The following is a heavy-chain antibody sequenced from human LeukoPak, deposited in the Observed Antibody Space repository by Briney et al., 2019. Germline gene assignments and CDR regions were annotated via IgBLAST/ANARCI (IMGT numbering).Heavy chain of an antibody. D-gene: IGHD6-19*01. V-gene: IGHV1-69*04. CDR2: IIPILGIA. Sequence: SVKVSCKASGGTFSSYAISWVRQAPGQELEWMGRIIPILGIANYAQKFQGRVTITADKSTSTAYMELSSLRSEDTAVYYCAREEYSSGLDYWGQGTLVTVSS. J-gene: IGHJ4*02. CDR1: GGTFSSYA. CDR3: AREEYSSGLDY.